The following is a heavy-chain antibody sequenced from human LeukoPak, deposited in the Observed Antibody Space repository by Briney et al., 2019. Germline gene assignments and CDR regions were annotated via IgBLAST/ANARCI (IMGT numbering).Heavy chain of an antibody. J-gene: IGHJ4*02. D-gene: IGHD2-2*02. Sequence: SQTLSLTCAVYGGSFSGYYWSWIRQPPGKGLEWIGEINHSGSTNYNPSLKSRVTISVDTSKNQFSLKLSSVTATDTAVYYCAVNSGDCSSTSCYMGYWGQGTPVTVPS. CDR2: INHSGST. CDR3: AVNSGDCSSTSCYMGY. CDR1: GGSFSGYY. V-gene: IGHV4-34*01.